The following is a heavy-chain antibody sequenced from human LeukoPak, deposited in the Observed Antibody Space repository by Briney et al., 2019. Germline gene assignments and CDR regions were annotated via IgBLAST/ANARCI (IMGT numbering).Heavy chain of an antibody. Sequence: ASVKVSCRASGYSLTDDGISWVRQAPGQGLEWMGWISPYNGNTQDADKFQGRVTVTAEISTTTAYLELRSLRSDDTAMYYCARLQISWFGEVTPLSPLNYGMDVWGQGTTVIVSS. J-gene: IGHJ6*02. CDR2: ISPYNGNT. CDR1: GYSLTDDG. V-gene: IGHV1-18*01. CDR3: ARLQISWFGEVTPLSPLNYGMDV. D-gene: IGHD3-10*01.